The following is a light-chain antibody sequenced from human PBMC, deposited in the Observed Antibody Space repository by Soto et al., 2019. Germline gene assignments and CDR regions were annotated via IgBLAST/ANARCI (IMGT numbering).Light chain of an antibody. CDR2: KAS. J-gene: IGKJ1*01. V-gene: IGKV1-5*03. CDR1: QGISSW. Sequence: DIQMTQSPSTLSASVGDRVTITCRGRQGISSWLAWYQLKPGKATRLLIYKASSLASGVPSRFSGGGSGTEFTLTISSLQPEDVATYHCQQHTTFGQGTKVEI. CDR3: QQHTT.